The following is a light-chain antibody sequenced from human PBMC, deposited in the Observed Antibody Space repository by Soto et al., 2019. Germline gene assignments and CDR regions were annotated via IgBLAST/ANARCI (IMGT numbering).Light chain of an antibody. V-gene: IGKV3-20*01. CDR1: QSVSSSY. J-gene: IGKJ2*01. CDR3: QQYGSSPLYT. CDR2: GAS. Sequence: EIVLTQSPGTLSLSPGERATLSCRASQSVSSSYLAWYQQKPGQAPRLLIYGASSRATGIPDRFSGSGSGTDFTLXIXRLXPXXFAVYYCQQYGSSPLYTFGQGTKLEIK.